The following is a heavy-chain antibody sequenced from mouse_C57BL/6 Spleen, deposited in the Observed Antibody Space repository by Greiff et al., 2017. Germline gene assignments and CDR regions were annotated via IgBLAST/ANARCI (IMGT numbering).Heavy chain of an antibody. CDR3: ARSSYYDDDAWYFDV. D-gene: IGHD2-4*01. CDR1: GYAFSSSW. CDR2: IYPGDGDT. J-gene: IGHJ1*03. Sequence: VQLQQSGPELVKPGASVKISCKASGYAFSSSWMNWVKQRPGKGLEWIGRIYPGDGDTNYNGKFKGKATLTADKSSSTAYMHLSSLTSEDAAVYVCARSSYYDDDAWYFDVWGTGTTVTVSS. V-gene: IGHV1-82*01.